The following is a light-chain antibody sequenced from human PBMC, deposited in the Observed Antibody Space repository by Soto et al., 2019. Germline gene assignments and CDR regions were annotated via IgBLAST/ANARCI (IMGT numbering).Light chain of an antibody. CDR2: RND. J-gene: IGLJ3*02. Sequence: QLVLTQPPSASGTPGQRVTISCSGSSSSIGSNFVYWYQQLPGTAPKPLIYRNDQRPSGVPDRFSGSKSGTSASLAFSGLRSDDEADYYCAAWDDSLSTWVFGGGTKLTVL. V-gene: IGLV1-47*01. CDR3: AAWDDSLSTWV. CDR1: SSSIGSNF.